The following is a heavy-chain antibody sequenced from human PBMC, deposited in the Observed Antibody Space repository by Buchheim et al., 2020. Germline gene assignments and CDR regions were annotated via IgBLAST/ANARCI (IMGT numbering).Heavy chain of an antibody. CDR1: GGSISSSNSY. D-gene: IGHD4-17*01. CDR3: ARQDKSNYGDYVRWFDP. Sequence: QLQLQESGPGLLKPSETLSLTCTVSGGSISSSNSYWGWIRQPPGKGLEWIASIYYSGNTFYNPSLKSRVAISADTSKNQFSLKLNSVTAADTAVYFCARQDKSNYGDYVRWFDPWGQGTL. J-gene: IGHJ5*02. V-gene: IGHV4-39*01. CDR2: IYYSGNT.